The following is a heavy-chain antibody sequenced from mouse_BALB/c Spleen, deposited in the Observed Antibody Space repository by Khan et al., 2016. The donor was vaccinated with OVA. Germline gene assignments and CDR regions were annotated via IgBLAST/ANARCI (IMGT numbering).Heavy chain of an antibody. D-gene: IGHD2-1*01. Sequence: VQLQESGAELVRPGVSVKISCKGSGYTFTDFSMHWVKRSHAKSLEWIGVISTYYGDSIYNQNFKDKATFTVEKSSSTAYMELASLTSEDAAIYYCARGGGNYRFAYWGQGTLVTVSA. V-gene: IGHV1S137*01. CDR2: ISTYYGDS. CDR3: ARGGGNYRFAY. CDR1: GYTFTDFS. J-gene: IGHJ3*01.